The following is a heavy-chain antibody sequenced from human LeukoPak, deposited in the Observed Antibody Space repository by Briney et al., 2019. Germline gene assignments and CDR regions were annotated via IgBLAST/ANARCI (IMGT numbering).Heavy chain of an antibody. CDR1: GFTFSSYG. D-gene: IGHD3-9*01. Sequence: GGSLRLSCAASGFTFSSYGTHWVRQAPGKGLEWVAVISYDGSNKYYADSVKGRFTISRDNSKNTLYLQMNSLRAEDTAVYYCAKGENYDILTGYYTPYYFDYWGQGTLVTVSS. CDR3: AKGENYDILTGYYTPYYFDY. J-gene: IGHJ4*02. V-gene: IGHV3-30*18. CDR2: ISYDGSNK.